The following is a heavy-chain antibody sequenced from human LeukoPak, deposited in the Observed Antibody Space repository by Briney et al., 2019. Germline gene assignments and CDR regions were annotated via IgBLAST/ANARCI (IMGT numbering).Heavy chain of an antibody. D-gene: IGHD2-2*01. CDR1: GFTFSSYA. CDR2: ISGSGGST. Sequence: GGSLRLSCAASGFTFSSYAMSWVRQAPGKGLEWVSAISGSGGSTYYADSVKGRFTISRDNSKNTLYLQMNSLRAEDTAVYYCAKGSWDIVVVPAASEFDYWGQGTLVTVSS. CDR3: AKGSWDIVVVPAASEFDY. V-gene: IGHV3-23*01. J-gene: IGHJ4*02.